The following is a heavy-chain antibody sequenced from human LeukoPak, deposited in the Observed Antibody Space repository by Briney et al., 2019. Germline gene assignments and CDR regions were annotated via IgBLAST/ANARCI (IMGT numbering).Heavy chain of an antibody. CDR3: AKDGDTMSGTYYYDMDV. Sequence: PGGSLRLSCAASGFTFNFYGMHWVRQAPGKGLEWVAFIRYDGSNKYYADSVKGRFTISRDNSKNTLYLQMNSLRGEDTAVYYCAKDGDTMSGTYYYDMDVWGKGTTVTIS. CDR1: GFTFNFYG. J-gene: IGHJ6*03. CDR2: IRYDGSNK. V-gene: IGHV3-30*02. D-gene: IGHD1-26*01.